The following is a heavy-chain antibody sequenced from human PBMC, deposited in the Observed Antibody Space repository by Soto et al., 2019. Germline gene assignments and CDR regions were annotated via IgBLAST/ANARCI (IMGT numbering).Heavy chain of an antibody. Sequence: QVQLQESGPGLVKPSETLSLTCTVSGDSISNYYGTWIRQPPGKGLEWIGCFYNSGNTNYNPSLKRRVTISVDTSNNQFSLRVNSVTAADTAVYYCASTKQWLAFDYWGQGALVTGSS. CDR3: ASTKQWLAFDY. CDR2: FYNSGNT. V-gene: IGHV4-59*01. CDR1: GDSISNYY. J-gene: IGHJ4*02. D-gene: IGHD6-19*01.